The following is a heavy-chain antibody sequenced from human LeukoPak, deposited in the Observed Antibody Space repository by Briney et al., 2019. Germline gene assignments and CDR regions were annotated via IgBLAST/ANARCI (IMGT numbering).Heavy chain of an antibody. D-gene: IGHD3-22*01. CDR1: EGTFSSYA. V-gene: IGHV1-69*13. J-gene: IGHJ6*02. CDR2: IIPIFGTA. Sequence: SVKVSCKASEGTFSSYAISWVRQAPGQGLEWMGGIIPIFGTANYAQKFQGRVTITADESTSTAYMELSSLRSEDTAVYYCARDQDDSSGYYSYYYGMDVWGQGTTVTVSS. CDR3: ARDQDDSSGYYSYYYGMDV.